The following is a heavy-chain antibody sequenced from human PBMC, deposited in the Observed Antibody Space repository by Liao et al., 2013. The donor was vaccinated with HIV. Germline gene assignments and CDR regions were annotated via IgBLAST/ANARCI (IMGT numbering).Heavy chain of an antibody. V-gene: IGHV4-61*02. D-gene: IGHD6-6*01. J-gene: IGHJ3*02. CDR3: ATSEYSSSVWAFDI. CDR1: GGYISSGSYY. Sequence: QVQLQESGPGLVKPSQTLSLTCSVSGGYISSGSYYWSWIRQPAGKGLEYIGRMYTGGSTNYNPSLKSRVTMSVDTSKNQFSLKLSSVTAADTAVYYCATSEYSSSVWAFDIWGQGTMVTVSS. CDR2: MYTGGST.